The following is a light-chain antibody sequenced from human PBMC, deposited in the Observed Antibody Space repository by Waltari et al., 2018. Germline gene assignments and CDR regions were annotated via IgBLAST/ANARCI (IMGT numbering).Light chain of an antibody. CDR3: SSYTSSNTYV. J-gene: IGLJ1*01. CDR2: DVS. V-gene: IGLV2-14*03. Sequence: QSALTQSASVSGSPGQSIPISCTGTSSDVASYDHLSWYQQHPDKAPKLMIYDVSRRPSGVSTRFFGSKSGNTASLTISGLQAEDEADYYCSSYTSSNTYVFGSGTKVTVL. CDR1: SSDVASYDH.